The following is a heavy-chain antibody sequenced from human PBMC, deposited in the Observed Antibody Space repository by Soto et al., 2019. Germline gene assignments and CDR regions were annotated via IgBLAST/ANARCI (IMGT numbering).Heavy chain of an antibody. D-gene: IGHD4-17*01. CDR1: GYTLTSDY. V-gene: IGHV1-46*01. Sequence: ASVKVSCKASGYTLTSDYMHWVRQAPGQGLEWMGIINPSGGSTSYAQKFQGRVTMTRDTSTSTVYMELSSLRSEDTAVYYCALRDIDYDLDAFDIWGQGTMVTVSS. CDR3: ALRDIDYDLDAFDI. CDR2: INPSGGST. J-gene: IGHJ3*02.